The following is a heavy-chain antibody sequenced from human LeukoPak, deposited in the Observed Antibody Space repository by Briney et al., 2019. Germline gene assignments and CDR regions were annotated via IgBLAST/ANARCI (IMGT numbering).Heavy chain of an antibody. CDR2: INPSGGST. Sequence: ASVKVSCKASGYTFTSYYMHWVRQAPGQGLEWMGIINPSGGSTSYAQKFQGRVTMTRDTSTSTVYMELSRLRSDDTAVYYCASHYYDSSGYYLPFDYWGQGTLVTVSS. CDR1: GYTFTSYY. D-gene: IGHD3-22*01. V-gene: IGHV1-46*01. J-gene: IGHJ4*02. CDR3: ASHYYDSSGYYLPFDY.